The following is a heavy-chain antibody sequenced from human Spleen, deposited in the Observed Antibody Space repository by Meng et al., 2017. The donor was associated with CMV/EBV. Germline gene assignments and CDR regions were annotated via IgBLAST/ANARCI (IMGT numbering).Heavy chain of an antibody. CDR3: ARDLGGVQIWLQYY. D-gene: IGHD5-18*01. CDR1: GYTLTELT. J-gene: IGHJ4*02. V-gene: IGHV1-24*01. CDR2: LDPEDGEI. Sequence: ASVKVSCKVSGYTLTELTMHWVRQGPGRGLEWMGGLDPEDGEIIYAQKFQGRVTMTEDRSTDTVYMEVSSLRSEDTAVYYCARDLGGVQIWLQYYWGQGTLVTVSS.